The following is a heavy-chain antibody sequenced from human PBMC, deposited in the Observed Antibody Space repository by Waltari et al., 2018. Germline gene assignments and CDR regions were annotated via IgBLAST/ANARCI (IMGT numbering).Heavy chain of an antibody. CDR3: ARNYYGKKCYQIFDH. CDR1: GSSLTTRGFC. CDR2: IYCDDKK. V-gene: IGHV2-70*01. J-gene: IGHJ4*02. D-gene: IGHD3-10*01. Sequence: QVNLKESGPALVTPTQDLTLTRTISGSSLTTRGFCLSWIRQPPGNAPECLALIYCDDKKFYTPSLKTRLTISRDISKNQVFLTMTNMSPEDTATYFCARNYYGKKCYQIFDHWVQGNMVIVSS.